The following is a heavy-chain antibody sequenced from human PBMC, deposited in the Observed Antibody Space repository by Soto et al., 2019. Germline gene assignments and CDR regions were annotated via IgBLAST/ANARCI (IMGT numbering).Heavy chain of an antibody. J-gene: IGHJ4*02. Sequence: SETLSLTCTVSGGSISSGGYYWSWIRQHPGKGLEWIGYIYYSGSTYYNPSLKSRVTISVDTSKNQFSLKLSSVTAADTAVYYCARTSGSYYPFDYWGQGTLVTVSS. CDR3: ARTSGSYYPFDY. CDR1: GGSISSGGYY. CDR2: IYYSGST. V-gene: IGHV4-31*03. D-gene: IGHD1-26*01.